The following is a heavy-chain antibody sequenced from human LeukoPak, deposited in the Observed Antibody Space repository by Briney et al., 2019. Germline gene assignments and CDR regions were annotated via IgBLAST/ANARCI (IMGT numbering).Heavy chain of an antibody. D-gene: IGHD3-22*01. CDR1: GYTFAAYY. CDR3: ARSYRYDSSGYGTMCY. V-gene: IGHV1-2*02. J-gene: IGHJ4*02. Sequence: GASVKVSCKASGYTFAAYYMYWVRQAPGQGLEWMGWIRPNSGGTNYTQKFQGRVTITADKSTSTAYMELSSLRSEDTAVYYCARSYRYDSSGYGTMCYWGQGTLVTVSS. CDR2: IRPNSGGT.